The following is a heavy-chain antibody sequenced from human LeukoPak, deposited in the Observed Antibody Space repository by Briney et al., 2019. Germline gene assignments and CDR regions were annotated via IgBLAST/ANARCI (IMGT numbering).Heavy chain of an antibody. CDR2: ISSSSSYI. CDR1: GFTFSSYS. D-gene: IGHD1-1*01. Sequence: GGSLRLSCAASGFTFSSYSMNWVRQAPGKGLEWVSSISSSSSYIYYADSVKDRFTISRDNAKNTLYLQMNSLRAEDTAVYYCARERPGNWNPHLFDYWGQGTLVTVSS. CDR3: ARERPGNWNPHLFDY. J-gene: IGHJ4*02. V-gene: IGHV3-21*01.